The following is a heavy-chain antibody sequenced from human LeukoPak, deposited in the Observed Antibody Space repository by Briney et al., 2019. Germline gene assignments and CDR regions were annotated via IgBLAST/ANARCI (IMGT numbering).Heavy chain of an antibody. CDR3: AREGTYYDILGPFDP. D-gene: IGHD3-9*01. V-gene: IGHV1-69*06. J-gene: IGHJ5*02. CDR1: GGTFSSYA. Sequence: ASVKVSCKASGGTFSSYAISWVRQAPGQGLEWMGGIIPIFGTANYAQKFQGRVTITEDKSTSTAYMELSSLRSEDTAVYYCAREGTYYDILGPFDPWGQGTLVTVSS. CDR2: IIPIFGTA.